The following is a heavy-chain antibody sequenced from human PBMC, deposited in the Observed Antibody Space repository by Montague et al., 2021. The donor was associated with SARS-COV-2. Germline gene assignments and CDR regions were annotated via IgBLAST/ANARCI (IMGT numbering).Heavy chain of an antibody. J-gene: IGHJ4*02. CDR3: ARDSVLIVATIGTLGFDY. V-gene: IGHV3-30*04. CDR2: ISYDGSNK. Sequence: YLSLSFAASGFTFSSYAMHWVRQAPGKGLEWVAVISYDGSNKYYADSVKGRFTISRDNSKNTLYLQMNSLRAEDTAVYYCARDSVLIVATIGTLGFDYWGQGTLVTVSS. CDR1: GFTFSSYA. D-gene: IGHD5-12*01.